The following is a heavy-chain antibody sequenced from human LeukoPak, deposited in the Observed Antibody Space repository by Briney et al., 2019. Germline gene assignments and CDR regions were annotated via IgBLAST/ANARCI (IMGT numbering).Heavy chain of an antibody. D-gene: IGHD6-19*01. CDR3: AKDRSGGGDYYFGMDV. CDR2: ISGSGGST. J-gene: IGHJ6*02. CDR1: GLTFSSYA. V-gene: IGHV3-23*01. Sequence: GGSLRLSCAASGLTFSSYAMSWVRQAPGKGLEWVSSISGSGGSTYYADSVKGRFTISRDNSQNTLYLQMNSLRAEDTAVYYCAKDRSGGGDYYFGMDVWGPGTTVSVSS.